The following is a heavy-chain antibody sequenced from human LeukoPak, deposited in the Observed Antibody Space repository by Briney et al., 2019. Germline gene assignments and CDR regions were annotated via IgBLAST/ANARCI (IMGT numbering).Heavy chain of an antibody. CDR1: GGSISSSSYY. J-gene: IGHJ4*02. CDR3: ARRKQAAAVDFDY. Sequence: SETLSLTCTVSGGSISSSSYYWGWIRQPPGKGLEWIGEINHSGSTNYNPSLKSRVTISVDTSKNQFSLKLSSVTAADTAVYYCARRKQAAAVDFDYWGRGTLVTVSS. V-gene: IGHV4-39*07. CDR2: INHSGST. D-gene: IGHD6-13*01.